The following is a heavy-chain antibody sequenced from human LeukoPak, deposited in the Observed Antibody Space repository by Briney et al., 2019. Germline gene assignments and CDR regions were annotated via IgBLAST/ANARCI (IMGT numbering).Heavy chain of an antibody. Sequence: SVQVPCKASGGTFSSYAISWVRQAPGQGLEWMGGIIPLFGTANYAQKFQGRVTITTDESTSTAYMELSSLRSEDTAVYYCARMDVGAARPKGYYCYYMDVWGKGTTVTVSS. CDR1: GGTFSSYA. D-gene: IGHD6-6*01. CDR3: ARMDVGAARPKGYYCYYMDV. CDR2: IIPLFGTA. J-gene: IGHJ6*03. V-gene: IGHV1-69*05.